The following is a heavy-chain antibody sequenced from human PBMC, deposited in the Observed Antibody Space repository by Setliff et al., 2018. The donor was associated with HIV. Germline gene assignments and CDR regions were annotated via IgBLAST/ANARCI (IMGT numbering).Heavy chain of an antibody. D-gene: IGHD2-15*01. Sequence: GGSLRLSCAVSGFTFSSYAMSWVRQAPGKGLEWVSSISGSGGSTHYADPVKGRFTISRDNSKNTLYLQMNSLRVEDTAVYYCAKDCSGGSCYYYYMDVWDEGTTVTVSS. CDR1: GFTFSSYA. CDR2: ISGSGGST. CDR3: AKDCSGGSCYYYYMDV. J-gene: IGHJ6*03. V-gene: IGHV3-23*01.